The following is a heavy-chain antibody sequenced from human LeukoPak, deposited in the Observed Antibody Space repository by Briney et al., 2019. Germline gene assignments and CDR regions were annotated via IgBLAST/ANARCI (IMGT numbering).Heavy chain of an antibody. V-gene: IGHV1-2*02. D-gene: IGHD3-10*01. CDR3: ARGGDYYGSGSYFVRYNWFDP. J-gene: IGHJ5*02. CDR2: INPNSGGT. CDR1: GYTFTGYY. Sequence: GASVKVSCKASGYTFTGYYMHWVRQAPGQGLERMGWINPNSGGTNYAQKFQGRVTMTRDTSISTAYMELSRLRSDDTAVYYCARGGDYYGSGSYFVRYNWFDPWGQGTLVTVSS.